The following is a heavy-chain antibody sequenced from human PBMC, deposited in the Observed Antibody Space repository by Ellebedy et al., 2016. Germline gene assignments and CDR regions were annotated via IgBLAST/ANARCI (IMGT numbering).Heavy chain of an antibody. Sequence: SQTLSLTCXISGDSVSSNSAAWNWIRQSPSRGLEWLGRTYYRSKWYNDYAVSVKSRITINPDTSKNQFSLQLNSVTPEDTAVYYCASGPTLGARSGYAGGYYFDYWGQGTLVTVSS. J-gene: IGHJ4*02. D-gene: IGHD5-12*01. CDR2: TYYRSKWYN. V-gene: IGHV6-1*01. CDR3: ASGPTLGARSGYAGGYYFDY. CDR1: GDSVSSNSAA.